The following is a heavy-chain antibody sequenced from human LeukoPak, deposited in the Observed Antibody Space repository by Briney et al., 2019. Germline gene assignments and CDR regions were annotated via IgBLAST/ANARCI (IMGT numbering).Heavy chain of an antibody. V-gene: IGHV1-24*01. CDR3: ATGRTGGIFVDSWYSFPRYGMDV. D-gene: IGHD2-15*01. Sequence: GASVKVSCKVSGYTLTELSMHWVRQAPGKGLEWMGGFDPEDGETIYAQKFQGRVTMTEDTSTDTAHMELSSLRSEDTAVYYCATGRTGGIFVDSWYSFPRYGMDVWGQGTTVTVSS. CDR1: GYTLTELS. J-gene: IGHJ6*02. CDR2: FDPEDGET.